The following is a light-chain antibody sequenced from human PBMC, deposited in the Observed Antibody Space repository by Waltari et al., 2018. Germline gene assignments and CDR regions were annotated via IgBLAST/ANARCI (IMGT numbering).Light chain of an antibody. J-gene: IGKJ2*01. Sequence: EIVLTQSPATLSLSPGERATLSCRASQSVSSYLAWYQQKPGQAPRLLIYDASNRATGIPARFSVRGSGTDFTLTISSLEPEDFAVYYCQPRSNWPPYTFGQETKLEIK. V-gene: IGKV3-11*01. CDR1: QSVSSY. CDR3: QPRSNWPPYT. CDR2: DAS.